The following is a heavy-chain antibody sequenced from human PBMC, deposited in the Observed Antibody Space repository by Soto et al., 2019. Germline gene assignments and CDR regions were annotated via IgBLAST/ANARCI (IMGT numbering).Heavy chain of an antibody. V-gene: IGHV1-2*02. D-gene: IGHD2-15*01. Sequence: QVQLVQSGAEVKKPGASVKVSCKASGYTFTGYYMHWVRQAPGQGLELMGWINPNSGGTNYAQKFQGRVTMTRVTSISTAYMGLSGLGSDDTAVYYCARLSGRVAATADSWGQGTLVNVS. CDR1: GYTFTGYY. CDR3: ARLSGRVAATADS. CDR2: INPNSGGT. J-gene: IGHJ4*02.